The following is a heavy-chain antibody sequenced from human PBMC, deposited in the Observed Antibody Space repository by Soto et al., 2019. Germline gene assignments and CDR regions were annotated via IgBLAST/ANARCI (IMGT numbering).Heavy chain of an antibody. Sequence: ASVKVSCKASGYTFTGYYMHWVRQAPGQGLEWMGWINPNSGGTNYAQKFQGWVTMTRDTSISTAYMELSRLRSDDTAVYYCARVAAAGSKTYYYYYGMDVWGQGTTVTVSS. V-gene: IGHV1-2*04. J-gene: IGHJ6*02. CDR2: INPNSGGT. CDR1: GYTFTGYY. CDR3: ARVAAAGSKTYYYYYGMDV. D-gene: IGHD6-13*01.